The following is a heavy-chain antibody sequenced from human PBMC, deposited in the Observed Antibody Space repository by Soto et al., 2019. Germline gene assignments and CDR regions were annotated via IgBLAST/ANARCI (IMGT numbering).Heavy chain of an antibody. CDR1: GGTFSSYA. CDR2: IIPIFGTA. D-gene: IGHD5-18*01. J-gene: IGHJ5*02. Sequence: QVQLVQYGAEVKKPGSSVKVSCKASGGTFSSYAISWVRQAPGQGLEWMGGIIPIFGTANYAQKFQGRVTITADESTSTAYMELSSLRSEDTAVYYCARTTVVRGYSYGYGFHPWGQGTLVTVSS. V-gene: IGHV1-69*01. CDR3: ARTTVVRGYSYGYGFHP.